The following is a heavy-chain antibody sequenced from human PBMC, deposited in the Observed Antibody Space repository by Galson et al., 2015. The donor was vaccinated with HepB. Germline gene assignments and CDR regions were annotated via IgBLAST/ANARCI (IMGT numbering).Heavy chain of an antibody. CDR2: VSGSGYST. J-gene: IGHJ4*02. D-gene: IGHD1-26*01. Sequence: SLRLSCAASGFTFSSYAMNWVRQGPVKGLEWVSTVSGSGYSTYYADSVKGRFTISRDNSKNMLYLQMNGLRAEDTAVYYCAKEGVGSRGWLIDYWGQGILVAVSS. CDR3: AKEGVGSRGWLIDY. CDR1: GFTFSSYA. V-gene: IGHV3-23*01.